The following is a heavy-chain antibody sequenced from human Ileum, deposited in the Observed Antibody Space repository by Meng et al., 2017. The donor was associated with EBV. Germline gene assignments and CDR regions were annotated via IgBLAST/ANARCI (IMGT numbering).Heavy chain of an antibody. CDR1: GGSFSSSNW. D-gene: IGHD1-26*01. V-gene: IGHV4-4*02. CDR2: ISHSGST. J-gene: IGHJ4*02. Sequence: QVPLQESGPGLVEPSXXXXXTCAVSGGSFSSSNWWSWVRQTPGKGLEWIGEISHSGSTHYNPSLKSRVTISVDKSKNQFSLKLSSVTAADTAVYYCARASVGTTPGDYWGQGTLVTVSS. CDR3: ARASVGTTPGDY.